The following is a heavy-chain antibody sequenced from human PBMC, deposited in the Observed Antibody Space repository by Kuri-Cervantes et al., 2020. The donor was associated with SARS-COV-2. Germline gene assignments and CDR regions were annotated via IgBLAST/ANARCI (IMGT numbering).Heavy chain of an antibody. J-gene: IGHJ4*02. CDR3: ARDSMTTRDFDY. Sequence: LSLTCVASGFIFRSYWMHLVRQAPGKGLVLVSRITNDGSDAIFADSVKGRFTISRDNAKNMLYLYINSLRADDTAVYYCARDSMTTRDFDYWGQGTLVTVSS. D-gene: IGHD4-11*01. V-gene: IGHV3-74*01. CDR2: ITNDGSDA. CDR1: GFIFRSYW.